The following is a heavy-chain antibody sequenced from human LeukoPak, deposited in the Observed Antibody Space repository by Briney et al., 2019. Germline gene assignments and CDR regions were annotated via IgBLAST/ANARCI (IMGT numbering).Heavy chain of an antibody. J-gene: IGHJ4*02. D-gene: IGHD4-17*01. CDR1: GGSISSYY. CDR2: IYYSGST. Sequence: SETLSLTCTVSGGSISSYYWSWIRQPPGKGLEWIGYIYYSGSTNYNPSLKSRVTISVDTSKNQFSLKLSSVTAADTAVYYCARLGGDYGDDYWGQGTLVTVSS. V-gene: IGHV4-59*08. CDR3: ARLGGDYGDDY.